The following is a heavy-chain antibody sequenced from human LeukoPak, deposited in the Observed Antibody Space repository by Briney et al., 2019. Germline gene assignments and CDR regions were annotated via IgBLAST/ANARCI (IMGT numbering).Heavy chain of an antibody. D-gene: IGHD3-10*01. J-gene: IGHJ4*02. V-gene: IGHV3-9*01. CDR1: GFAFEDYA. CDR2: ISWDSSTT. Sequence: PGRSLRLSCAASGFAFEDYAMHWVRQAPGKGLEWVSDISWDSSTTGYADSVKGRFTISRDNAKNSLYLQMNSLRAEDTALYYCAKDGGFGELSLGYWGQGTLVTVSS. CDR3: AKDGGFGELSLGY.